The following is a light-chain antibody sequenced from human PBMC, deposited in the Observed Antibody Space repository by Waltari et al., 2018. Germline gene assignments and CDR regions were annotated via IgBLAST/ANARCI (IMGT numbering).Light chain of an antibody. CDR1: KLGKNY. CDR2: EDN. J-gene: IGLJ2*01. CDR3: QTWDSSTVL. Sequence: SYELTQPPSVSVSPGQTARITCPGEKLGKNYVSWYQQKPGQSPVLVIYEDNKRPSGIPERFSGSTSGNTATLTISGTPAMDEADFYCQTWDSSTVLFGGGTKLTVL. V-gene: IGLV3-1*01.